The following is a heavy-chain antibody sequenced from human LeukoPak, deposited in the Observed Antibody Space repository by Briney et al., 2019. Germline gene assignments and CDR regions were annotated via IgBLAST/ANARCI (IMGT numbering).Heavy chain of an antibody. Sequence: SETLSLTCTVSGGSISSYYWSWIRQPPGKGLEWIGYIYYSGSTNYKPSLKSRVTISVDTSKNQFSLKLSSVTAADTAVYYCVREGEYYYGSGSDNWFDPWGHGTLVTVSS. CDR1: GGSISSYY. V-gene: IGHV4-59*12. J-gene: IGHJ5*02. CDR3: VREGEYYYGSGSDNWFDP. D-gene: IGHD3-10*01. CDR2: IYYSGST.